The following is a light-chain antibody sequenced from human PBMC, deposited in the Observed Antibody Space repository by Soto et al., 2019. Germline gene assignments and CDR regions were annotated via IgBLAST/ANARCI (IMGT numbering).Light chain of an antibody. CDR3: QQRSNWPPIT. Sequence: ETVLTQSPATLSLSPGERATLSCRASQSISSYLAWYQQKPGQAPRLLIYDASNRATGIPARFSGGGSGTDFTLTISSLEPEDFAVYYCQQRSNWPPITFGQGTRLEIK. CDR2: DAS. J-gene: IGKJ5*01. V-gene: IGKV3-11*01. CDR1: QSISSY.